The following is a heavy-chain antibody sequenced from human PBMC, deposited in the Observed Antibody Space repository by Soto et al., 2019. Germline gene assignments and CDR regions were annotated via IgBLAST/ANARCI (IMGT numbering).Heavy chain of an antibody. CDR1: GFTFSNYA. CDR3: AKDTSNWNYGHFDY. Sequence: VQLLESGGGLVQPGGSLRLSCAGSGFTFSNYAMSWVRQAPGKGLEWVSAISGGGVSTYYADSVKGRFTISRDNSKNTLYLQMNSLRADDTAVYYCAKDTSNWNYGHFDYWGQGTLVTVSS. V-gene: IGHV3-23*01. J-gene: IGHJ4*02. CDR2: ISGGGVST. D-gene: IGHD1-7*01.